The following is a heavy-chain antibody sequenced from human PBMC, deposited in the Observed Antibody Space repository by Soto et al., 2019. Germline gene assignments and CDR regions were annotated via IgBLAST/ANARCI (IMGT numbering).Heavy chain of an antibody. CDR1: EDTFTHYD. CDR2: MNPHTGNI. CDR3: VRRVASGHRSWFDP. Sequence: QVELVQSGAEVKKPGASVRVSCQASEDTFTHYDLNWVRQATGQGLEWMGWMNPHTGNIDYAHKFQGRVTMTRDTSTRTVYMELSSLRSDDTAVYYCVRRVASGHRSWFDPWGQGTLVTVSS. D-gene: IGHD2-21*01. J-gene: IGHJ5*02. V-gene: IGHV1-8*01.